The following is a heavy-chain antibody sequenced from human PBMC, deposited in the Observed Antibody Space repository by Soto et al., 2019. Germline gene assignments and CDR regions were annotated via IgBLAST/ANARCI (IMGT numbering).Heavy chain of an antibody. CDR3: AREGLDIQRWLHWRPFDY. Sequence: QVQLVQSGAEVKKPGSSVKVSCKASGGTFSSYAISWVRQAPGQGLEWMGGIIPIFGTANYAQTFQGRVTITADESTSTAYMELSSLRSEDTAVYYCAREGLDIQRWLHWRPFDYWGQGTLVTVSS. CDR2: IIPIFGTA. J-gene: IGHJ4*02. D-gene: IGHD5-18*01. CDR1: GGTFSSYA. V-gene: IGHV1-69*01.